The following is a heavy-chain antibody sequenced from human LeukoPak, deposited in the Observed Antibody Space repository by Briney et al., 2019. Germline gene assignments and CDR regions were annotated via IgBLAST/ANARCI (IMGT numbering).Heavy chain of an antibody. CDR1: GYTFTSYG. Sequence: GASVKVTCKASGYTFTSYGMNWVRQAPGQGLEWMGWINTNTGNPTYAQDFTGRFVFSLDTSVSTAYLQISSLKAEDTAVYYCARSPIAVAGTVQFYPFDYWGQGTLVTVSS. V-gene: IGHV7-4-1*02. J-gene: IGHJ4*02. D-gene: IGHD6-19*01. CDR3: ARSPIAVAGTVQFYPFDY. CDR2: INTNTGNP.